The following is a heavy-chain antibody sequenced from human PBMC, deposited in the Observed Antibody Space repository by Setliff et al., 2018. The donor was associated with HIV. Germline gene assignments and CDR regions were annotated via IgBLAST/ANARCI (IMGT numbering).Heavy chain of an antibody. CDR2: IKSKTDGGTT. D-gene: IGHD6-25*01. Sequence: GGSLRLSCAASGFTFSDAWMNWFRQAPGKGLEWVGRIKSKTDGGTTDYAAPVKGRCTMSRDDSKNTMYLQMNSLKTEDTAVYYCTTGYASARHDNSWGQGTLVTVSS. V-gene: IGHV3-15*07. J-gene: IGHJ4*02. CDR1: GFTFSDAW. CDR3: TTGYASARHDNS.